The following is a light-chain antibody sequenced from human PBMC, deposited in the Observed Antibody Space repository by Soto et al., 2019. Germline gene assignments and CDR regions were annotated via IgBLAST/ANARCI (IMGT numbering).Light chain of an antibody. CDR2: GAS. V-gene: IGKV3-20*01. J-gene: IGKJ2*01. Sequence: IVWTQSPGTLSLSPGERATLSCRARQSVSSSSYLAWYQQKPGQAPRLLIYGASSRATGIPDRFSGSGSATDFSLTISRLEPEDFAVYYCRQYGSSPSYTFGQGTKLEIK. CDR3: RQYGSSPSYT. CDR1: QSVSSSSY.